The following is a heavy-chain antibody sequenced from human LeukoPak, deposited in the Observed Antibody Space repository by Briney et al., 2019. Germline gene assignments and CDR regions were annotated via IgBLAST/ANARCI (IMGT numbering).Heavy chain of an antibody. J-gene: IGHJ4*02. CDR3: ARRRSSRGIDY. CDR1: GGSFSGYY. D-gene: IGHD1-26*01. CDR2: INHSGST. Sequence: PSETLSLTCAVYGGSFSGYYWSWIRQPPGKGLEWIGEINHSGSTNYNPSLKSRVTISVDTSKNQFSLKLSSVTAADTAVYYCARRRSSRGIDYWGQGTLVTVSS. V-gene: IGHV4-34*01.